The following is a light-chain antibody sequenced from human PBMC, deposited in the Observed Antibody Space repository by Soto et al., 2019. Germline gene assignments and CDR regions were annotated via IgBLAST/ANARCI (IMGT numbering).Light chain of an antibody. Sequence: DIQMTQSPSSLSASVGDRVTITCRASQSISNFLNWYQHKPGKAPNLLIYAASSLQSAVPSRFSCIRLWSDFTLTIGSLQPEDCASYYCQQTYSTPYTFGQGTKLEIK. CDR3: QQTYSTPYT. J-gene: IGKJ2*01. CDR1: QSISNF. V-gene: IGKV1-39*01. CDR2: AAS.